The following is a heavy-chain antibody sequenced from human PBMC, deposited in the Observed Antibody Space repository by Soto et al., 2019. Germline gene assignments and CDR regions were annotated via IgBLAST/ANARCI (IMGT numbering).Heavy chain of an antibody. CDR2: ISNNGAHT. Sequence: GGSLRLXCAASGFTFSNYEMHWVRQAPGKGLEYVSGISNNGAHTDYAKSVKGRFTISRDNSENTLYLQMGSLRAEDMALYYCARRGYGSRWPNVYMDVWGKGTTVTV. CDR1: GFTFSNYE. CDR3: ARRGYGSRWPNVYMDV. V-gene: IGHV3-64*01. J-gene: IGHJ6*03. D-gene: IGHD6-13*01.